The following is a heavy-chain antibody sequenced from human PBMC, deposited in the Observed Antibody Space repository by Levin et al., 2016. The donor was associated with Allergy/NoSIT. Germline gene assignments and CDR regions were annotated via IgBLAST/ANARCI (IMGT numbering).Heavy chain of an antibody. Sequence: SETLSLTCTVSGGSISSNTYYWGWIRQPPGKGLEWIGSIHYSGNNYYNPSLKSRVTISVDTSKNQFSLKLSSVTAADTAVYYCARKCLKGATGKWFDPWGPGNPSHRLL. CDR1: GGSISSNTYY. CDR3: ARKCLKGATGKWFDP. V-gene: IGHV4-39*01. J-gene: IGHJ5*02. CDR2: IHYSGNN. D-gene: IGHD1-26*01.